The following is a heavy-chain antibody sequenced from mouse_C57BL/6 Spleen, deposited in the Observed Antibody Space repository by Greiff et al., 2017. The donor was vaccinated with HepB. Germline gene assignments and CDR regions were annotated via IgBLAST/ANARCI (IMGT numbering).Heavy chain of an antibody. V-gene: IGHV1-15*01. CDR1: GYTFTDYE. CDR2: IDPETGGT. CDR3: TRALNYGNYNY. Sequence: VQLQQSGAELVRPGASVTLSCKASGYTFTDYEMHWVKQTPVHGLEWIGAIDPETGGTAYNQKFKGKAILTADKSSSTAYMELRSLTSEDSAVYYCTRALNYGNYNYWGQGTTLTVAS. J-gene: IGHJ2*01. D-gene: IGHD2-1*01.